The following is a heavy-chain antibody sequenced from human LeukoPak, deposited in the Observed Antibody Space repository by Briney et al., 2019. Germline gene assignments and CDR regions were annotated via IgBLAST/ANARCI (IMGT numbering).Heavy chain of an antibody. CDR2: IYHSGST. Sequence: SETLSLTCTVSGYSISSGYYWGWIRQPPGKGLEWIGSIYHSGSTYYSPSLKSRVSILIDTSKNQFSLNLSSVTAADTAIYSCARVHSWSGPDFWGQGTLVTVSS. V-gene: IGHV4-38-2*02. J-gene: IGHJ4*02. CDR1: GYSISSGYY. D-gene: IGHD3-3*01. CDR3: ARVHSWSGPDF.